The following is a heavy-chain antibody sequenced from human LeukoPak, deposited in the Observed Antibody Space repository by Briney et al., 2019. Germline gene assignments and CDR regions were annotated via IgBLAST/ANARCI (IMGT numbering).Heavy chain of an antibody. CDR3: ARDSRSGWFGGYFQH. D-gene: IGHD6-19*01. V-gene: IGHV3-7*03. J-gene: IGHJ1*01. CDR2: IKQDGSEK. CDR1: GFAFSSYW. Sequence: GGSLRLSCAASGFAFSSYWMSWVRQAPGKGLEWVANIKQDGSEKYYVDSVKGRFTISGDNANKFLLLQMNSLRPEDTAFYYCARDSRSGWFGGYFQHWGQGTLVTVS.